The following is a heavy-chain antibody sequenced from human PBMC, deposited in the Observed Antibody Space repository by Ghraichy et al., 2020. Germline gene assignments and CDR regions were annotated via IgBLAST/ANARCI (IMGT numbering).Heavy chain of an antibody. V-gene: IGHV4-4*02. CDR3: ARDALREGAAATSDY. Sequence: SETLSLTCAVSGGSISSSNWWSWVRQPPGKGLEWIGEIYHSGSTNYNPSLKSRVTISVDKSKNQFSLKLSSVTAADTAVYYCARDALREGAAATSDYWGQGTLVTVSS. CDR1: GGSISSSNW. D-gene: IGHD6-13*01. J-gene: IGHJ4*02. CDR2: IYHSGST.